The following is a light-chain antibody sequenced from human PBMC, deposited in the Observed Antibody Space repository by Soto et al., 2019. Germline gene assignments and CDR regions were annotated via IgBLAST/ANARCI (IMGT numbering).Light chain of an antibody. Sequence: EIVMTQSPATLSVSPGERATLSCRASQSVSSNLAWYQQKPGQAPRLLIYGASTRATGIPARFSGSGSGTEFTLTISSLQSEDFAVYYCQQYDTSLPYTFGGGTKVEIK. CDR1: QSVSSN. CDR2: GAS. V-gene: IGKV3-15*01. J-gene: IGKJ4*01. CDR3: QQYDTSLPYT.